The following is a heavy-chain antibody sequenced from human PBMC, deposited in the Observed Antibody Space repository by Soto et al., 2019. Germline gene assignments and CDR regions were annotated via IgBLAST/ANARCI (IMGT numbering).Heavy chain of an antibody. Sequence: SCGASGLAGGNIFMNWVRQDKGKGLEWVSVIYSGGSTYYADSVKGRFTISRDNSKNTLYLQMNSLRAEDTAVYYCAKDPLYIRRVIHPCFEPWGHGTLVTVSS. D-gene: IGHD3-10*01. CDR2: IYSGGST. CDR3: AKDPLYIRRVIHPCFEP. CDR1: GLAGGNIF. J-gene: IGHJ5*02. V-gene: IGHV3-53*01.